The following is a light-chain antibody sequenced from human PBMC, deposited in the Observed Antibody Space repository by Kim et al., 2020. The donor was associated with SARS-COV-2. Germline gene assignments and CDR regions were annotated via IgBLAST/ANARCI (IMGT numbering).Light chain of an antibody. CDR2: DAS. CDR3: QQYDNLPLT. CDR1: QDITNY. J-gene: IGKJ4*01. V-gene: IGKV1-33*01. Sequence: DIQMTQSPSSLSASVGDRVTITCQARQDITNYLNWYQHKPGKAPKLLIYDASNLKTGVPSRFSGSGSGTDFTFTISSLQPEDIATYYCQQYDNLPLTFGGGTKVEIK.